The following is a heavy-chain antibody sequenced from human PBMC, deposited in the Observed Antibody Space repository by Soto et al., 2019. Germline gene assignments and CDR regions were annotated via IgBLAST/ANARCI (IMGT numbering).Heavy chain of an antibody. CDR2: IIPMFDTP. CDR3: ARSGGLDRDFNY. J-gene: IGHJ4*02. Sequence: VEVSRKAFRGPLQREFFKWGGQAPGQGLEWMGGIIPMFDTPIYAQKFQDRVTITADESTSTAYMQLSSLRSGDTAVYYCARSGGLDRDFNYWGQGSLVTVSS. V-gene: IGHV1-69*01. CDR1: RGPLQREF. D-gene: IGHD2-15*01.